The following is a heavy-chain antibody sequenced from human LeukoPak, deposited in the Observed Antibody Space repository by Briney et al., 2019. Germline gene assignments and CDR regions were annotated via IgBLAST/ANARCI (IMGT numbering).Heavy chain of an antibody. D-gene: IGHD3-10*01. V-gene: IGHV3-7*01. CDR2: IKQDGNEI. Sequence: GGSLRLSCAASGFTFSNYWMSWVRQAPGKGLEWVANIKQDGNEIYYADSLKGRFTISGDNAKNSLDLQMNSLRAEDTAVYYCARLPWKFGEFSYWGQGTLVTVSS. J-gene: IGHJ4*02. CDR1: GFTFSNYW. CDR3: ARLPWKFGEFSY.